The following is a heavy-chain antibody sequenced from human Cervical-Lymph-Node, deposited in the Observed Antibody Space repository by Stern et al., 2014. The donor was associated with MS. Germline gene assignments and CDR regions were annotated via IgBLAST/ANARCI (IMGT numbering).Heavy chain of an antibody. Sequence: EVQLVESGAEVRRPGESLRISCKASGYSFISYWVTWVRQMPGKGLEWMGRIDPSDSATNYSPSFRGHVTISSDKSSNTVYLQWSSLKASDTAIYYCARWVDWFDPWGQGTLVTVSS. CDR3: ARWVDWFDP. CDR1: GYSFISYW. V-gene: IGHV5-10-1*01. CDR2: IDPSDSAT. J-gene: IGHJ5*02.